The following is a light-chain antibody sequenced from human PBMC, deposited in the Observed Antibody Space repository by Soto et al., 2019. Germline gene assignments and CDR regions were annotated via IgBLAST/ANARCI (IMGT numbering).Light chain of an antibody. V-gene: IGKV1-5*01. CDR1: QSISSW. J-gene: IGKJ2*01. Sequence: DIQMTQSPSTLSASVGDRVTITCRASQSISSWLAWYQQKPGKAPKLLIYDASSLESGVPSRFSGSGYGTEFNLTISRLQPDDFATYYCQQYNSYSPFTFGQGTKLEIK. CDR3: QQYNSYSPFT. CDR2: DAS.